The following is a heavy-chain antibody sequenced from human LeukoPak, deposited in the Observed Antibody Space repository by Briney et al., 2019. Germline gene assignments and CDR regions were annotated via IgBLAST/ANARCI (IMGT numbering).Heavy chain of an antibody. CDR2: IYSGGST. CDR3: ATSPFDSDSSGYYRAEYFQH. Sequence: GGSLRLSCAASGFTVSNIYMSWVRQAPGKGLEWVSVIYSGGSTYYADSVGGRFTISRDNSKNTLYLQMNSLRAEDTAVYYCATSPFDSDSSGYYRAEYFQHWGQGTLVTVSS. J-gene: IGHJ1*01. V-gene: IGHV3-53*01. D-gene: IGHD3-22*01. CDR1: GFTVSNIY.